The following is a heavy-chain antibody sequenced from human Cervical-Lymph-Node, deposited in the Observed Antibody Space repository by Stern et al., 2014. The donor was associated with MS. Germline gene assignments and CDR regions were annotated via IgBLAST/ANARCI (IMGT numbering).Heavy chain of an antibody. CDR1: GYIFTTYY. D-gene: IGHD6-6*01. V-gene: IGHV1-46*03. CDR2: INPSGGAT. J-gene: IGHJ4*02. CDR3: ARSYVSSSEGDH. Sequence: QVQLGQSGAEVKKPGASVTISCKASGYIFTTYYIHWVRQAPGQGLEWMGIINPSGGATVYAQKFQDRVTMTRDTSTSTVYLELSSLRSEDTAVYYCARSYVSSSEGDHWGQGTLVSVSS.